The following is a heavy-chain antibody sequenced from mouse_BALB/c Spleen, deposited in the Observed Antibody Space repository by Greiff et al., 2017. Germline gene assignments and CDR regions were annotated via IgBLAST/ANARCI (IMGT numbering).Heavy chain of an antibody. CDR2: IYPGNSDT. J-gene: IGHJ3*01. D-gene: IGHD2-14*01. CDR3: TPYYRYDGGAWFAY. Sequence: VQLQQSGTVLARPGASVKMSCKASGYTFTSYWMHWVKQRPGQGLEWIGAIYPGNSDTSYNQKFKGKAKLTAVTSTSTAYMELSSLTNEDSAVYYCTPYYRYDGGAWFAYWGQGTLVTVSA. CDR1: GYTFTSYW. V-gene: IGHV1-5*01.